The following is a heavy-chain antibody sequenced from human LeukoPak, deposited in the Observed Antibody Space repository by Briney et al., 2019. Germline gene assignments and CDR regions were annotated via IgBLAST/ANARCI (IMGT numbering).Heavy chain of an antibody. V-gene: IGHV3-23*01. CDR3: AKDWSIVGASLPEYFQH. D-gene: IGHD1-26*01. CDR2: ISGSGGST. CDR1: GFTFSSYA. Sequence: PGGSLRLSCAASGFTFSSYAMSWVRQAPGKGLEWVSAISGSGGSTYYADSVKGRFTISRDNSKNTLYLQMNSLRAEDTAVYYCAKDWSIVGASLPEYFQHWGQGTLVTVSS. J-gene: IGHJ1*01.